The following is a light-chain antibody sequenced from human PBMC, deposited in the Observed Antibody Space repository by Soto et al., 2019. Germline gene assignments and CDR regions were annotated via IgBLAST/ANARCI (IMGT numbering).Light chain of an antibody. CDR1: SSDVGGYNY. CDR2: DVS. V-gene: IGLV2-14*01. Sequence: QSVLTQPASVSGSPGQSITISCTGTSSDVGGYNYVSWYQQQPGKAPKFMIYDVSNRPSGVSNRFSGSKSGNTASLTISGLQAEDEADYYCSSYTNRSIRYVFGTGTKVTVL. CDR3: SSYTNRSIRYV. J-gene: IGLJ1*01.